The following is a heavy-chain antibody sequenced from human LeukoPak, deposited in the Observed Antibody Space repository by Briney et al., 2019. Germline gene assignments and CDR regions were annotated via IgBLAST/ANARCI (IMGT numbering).Heavy chain of an antibody. CDR2: ISSSGSTI. Sequence: TGGSLRLSCAASGFTFSDYYMSWIRQAPGKGLEWVSYISSSGSTIYYADSVKGRFTISRDNAKNSLYLQMNSLRAEDTAVYYCTRHDTGTTDAFDIWGQGTMVTVSS. D-gene: IGHD1-1*01. CDR1: GFTFSDYY. V-gene: IGHV3-11*01. CDR3: TRHDTGTTDAFDI. J-gene: IGHJ3*02.